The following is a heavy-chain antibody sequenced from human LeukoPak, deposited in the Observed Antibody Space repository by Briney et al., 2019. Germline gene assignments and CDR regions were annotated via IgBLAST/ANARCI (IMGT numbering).Heavy chain of an antibody. CDR1: GFTFSSYA. CDR2: ISGSGGST. D-gene: IGHD2-2*01. Sequence: GGSLRLSCAASGFTFSSYAMSWVRQAPGKGLEWVSAISGSGGSTYYADSVKGRFTISRDNSKNTLYLQMNSLRAEDTAVYYCAKDQPEDYCSSTSCYLGTVVRGVIITGFDYWGQGTLVTVSS. J-gene: IGHJ4*02. V-gene: IGHV3-23*01. CDR3: AKDQPEDYCSSTSCYLGTVVRGVIITGFDY.